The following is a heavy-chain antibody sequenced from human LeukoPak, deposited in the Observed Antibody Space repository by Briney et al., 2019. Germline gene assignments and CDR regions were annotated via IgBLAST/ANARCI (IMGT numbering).Heavy chain of an antibody. Sequence: PGGSLRLSCAASGFTFDDYGMRWVRQAPGKGLEWVSGINWNGGSTGYADSVKGRFTISRDNAKNSLYLQMNSLRAEDTALYYCARTKGQQLVLYYFDYWGQGTLVTVSS. J-gene: IGHJ4*02. CDR1: GFTFDDYG. CDR2: INWNGGST. D-gene: IGHD6-13*01. V-gene: IGHV3-20*04. CDR3: ARTKGQQLVLYYFDY.